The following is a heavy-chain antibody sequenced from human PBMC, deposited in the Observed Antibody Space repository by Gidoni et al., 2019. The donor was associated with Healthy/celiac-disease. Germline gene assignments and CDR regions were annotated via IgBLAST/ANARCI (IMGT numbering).Heavy chain of an antibody. CDR2: ISYDGSNK. D-gene: IGHD2-21*02. J-gene: IGHJ6*03. CDR3: ARVQIRVTEYYYYMDV. V-gene: IGHV3-30-3*01. CDR1: SSYA. Sequence: SSYAMHWVRQAPGKGLEWVAVISYDGSNKYYADSVKGRFTISRDNSKNTLYLQMNSLRAEDTAVYYCARVQIRVTEYYYYMDVWGKGTTVTVSS.